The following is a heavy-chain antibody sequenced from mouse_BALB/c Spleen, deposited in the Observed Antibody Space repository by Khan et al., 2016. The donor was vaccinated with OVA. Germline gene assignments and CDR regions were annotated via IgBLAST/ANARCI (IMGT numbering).Heavy chain of an antibody. CDR2: INPSNGYT. Sequence: VQLQQSGAELARPWASVKMSCKASGYTFTTYTMHWVKQRPGQGLEWIGYINPSNGYTNYTHKFKDKSILTADNTSSTAYMQLSSLTSDYSAVYYCARGGASYRSDGCFSYWGQGTLVTVSA. J-gene: IGHJ3*01. CDR1: GYTFTTYT. V-gene: IGHV1-4*01. D-gene: IGHD2-14*01. CDR3: ARGGASYRSDGCFSY.